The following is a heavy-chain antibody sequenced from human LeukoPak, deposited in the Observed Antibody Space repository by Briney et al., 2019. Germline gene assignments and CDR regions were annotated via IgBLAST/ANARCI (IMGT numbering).Heavy chain of an antibody. V-gene: IGHV3-53*01. D-gene: IGHD3-16*02. CDR1: GLTVSANY. CDR3: AGGLGGSYRYDN. CDR2: LYSGGST. Sequence: GGSLRLSCAASGLTVSANYMSWVRQAPGKGLEWVSVLYSGGSTYYADSVKGRFTISRANSKNTLYLQMNSLRAEDTALYYCAGGLGGSYRYDNWGQETRVTVPS. J-gene: IGHJ4*02.